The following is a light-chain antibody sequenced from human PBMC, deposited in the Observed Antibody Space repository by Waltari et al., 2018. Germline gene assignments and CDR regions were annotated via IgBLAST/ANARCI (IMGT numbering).Light chain of an antibody. CDR3: QQRSDWWT. CDR1: QSVSTY. J-gene: IGKJ1*01. Sequence: EIVLTQSPATLSLSPGERATLSCRASQSVSTYLAWYQQRPGQAPRLLISDASNRATDIPARFSGSGSGTDFTLTISSLEPEDFAVYYCQQRSDWWTFGQGTKVEVK. V-gene: IGKV3-11*01. CDR2: DAS.